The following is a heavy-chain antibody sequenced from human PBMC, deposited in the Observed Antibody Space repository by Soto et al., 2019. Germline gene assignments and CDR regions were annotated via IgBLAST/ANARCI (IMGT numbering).Heavy chain of an antibody. D-gene: IGHD3-22*01. V-gene: IGHV3-48*03. CDR1: GFTFSSYE. CDR2: ISSSGSTI. Sequence: GGSLRLSCAASGFTFSSYEMNWVRQAPGKGLEWVSYISSSGSTIYYADSVKGRFTISRDNAKNSLYLQMNSLRAEDTAVYYCARGRSSSGYYYEGDYYYGMDVWGQGTTVTVSS. CDR3: ARGRSSSGYYYEGDYYYGMDV. J-gene: IGHJ6*02.